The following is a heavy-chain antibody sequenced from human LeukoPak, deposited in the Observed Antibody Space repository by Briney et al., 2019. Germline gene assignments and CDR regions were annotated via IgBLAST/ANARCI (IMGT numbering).Heavy chain of an antibody. Sequence: SETLSLTCTVSGSSFTSNNYYWGWIRQPPGKGLEWIGSIYYSGNTNYNPSLKSRVTLSVDTSKTQFYLSLSSVTAADTAVYYCAREDSGSYYNFYYFYMDVWGKGTTVTISS. CDR3: AREDSGSYYNFYYFYMDV. D-gene: IGHD3-10*01. J-gene: IGHJ6*03. V-gene: IGHV4-39*07. CDR1: GSSFTSNNYY. CDR2: IYYSGNT.